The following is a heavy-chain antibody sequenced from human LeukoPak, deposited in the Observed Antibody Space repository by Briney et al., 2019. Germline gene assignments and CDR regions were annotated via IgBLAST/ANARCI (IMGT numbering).Heavy chain of an antibody. V-gene: IGHV4-39*07. CDR3: ARLVSSGTHGYFDY. CDR2: MSYSGCT. J-gene: IGHJ4*02. D-gene: IGHD1-26*01. Sequence: SETLSLTCTVSDGSINWGWIRQPPGEGLEWIGSMSYSGCTFYNPSLKSRVTMSVDKSNNQFSLKLSSVTAADTAVYYCARLVSSGTHGYFDYWGQGTLVTVSS. CDR1: DGSIN.